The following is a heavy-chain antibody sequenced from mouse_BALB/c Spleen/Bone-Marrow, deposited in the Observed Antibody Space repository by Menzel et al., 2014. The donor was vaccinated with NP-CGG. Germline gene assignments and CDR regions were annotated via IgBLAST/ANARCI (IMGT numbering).Heavy chain of an antibody. J-gene: IGHJ2*01. CDR2: ISSGGST. V-gene: IGHV5-6-5*01. CDR3: ARDDYDDQYYFDY. CDR1: GFTFSSYA. D-gene: IGHD2-4*01. Sequence: EVKVVESGGGLAKPGGSLKPSCAASGFTFSSYAMSWVRQTPKKRLEWVASISSGGSTYYPDSVKGRFTISRDNARNILYLQMSSLRSEDTAMYYCARDDYDDQYYFDYWGQGTTLTVSS.